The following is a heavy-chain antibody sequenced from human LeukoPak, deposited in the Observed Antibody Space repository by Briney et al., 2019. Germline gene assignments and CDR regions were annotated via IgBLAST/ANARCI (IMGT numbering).Heavy chain of an antibody. CDR2: IWYDGSNK. V-gene: IGHV3-33*01. J-gene: IGHJ6*02. CDR1: GFTFSSYG. Sequence: PGRSLRLSCAASGFTFSSYGMHWVRQAPGKGLEWVAVIWYDGSNKYYADSVKGRFTISRDNSKNTLYLQMNSLRAEDTAVYYCARVGCTGGSCLAYNYYAMDVWGQGTTVTVSS. CDR3: ARVGCTGGSCLAYNYYAMDV. D-gene: IGHD2-15*01.